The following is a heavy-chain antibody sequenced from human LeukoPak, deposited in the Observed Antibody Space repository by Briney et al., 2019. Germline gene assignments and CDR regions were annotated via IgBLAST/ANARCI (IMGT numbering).Heavy chain of an antibody. CDR1: GFSFSYSW. Sequence: GGSLRLSCAASGFSFSYSWMTWVRQAPGKGLEWVASIMQDGSEKYYVDSVKGRFTISRDNAKNSLSLQMNGLRAEDTAVYYCARAASSTRPYYFDYWAQGTLVTVSS. CDR3: ARAASSTRPYYFDY. V-gene: IGHV3-7*01. D-gene: IGHD3-10*01. CDR2: IMQDGSEK. J-gene: IGHJ4*02.